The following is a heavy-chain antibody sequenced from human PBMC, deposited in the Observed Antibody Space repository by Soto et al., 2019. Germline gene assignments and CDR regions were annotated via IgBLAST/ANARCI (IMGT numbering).Heavy chain of an antibody. J-gene: IGHJ4*02. CDR3: AREPPAYCSGGSCYGFFDY. Sequence: EVQLLESGGGLVQPGGSLRLSCAASGFTFSSYAMSWVRQAPGKGLEWVSAISGSGGSTYYADSVKGRFTISRDNSKNTLYLKMNSLRAEDTAVYYCAREPPAYCSGGSCYGFFDYWGQGTLVTVSS. D-gene: IGHD2-15*01. V-gene: IGHV3-23*01. CDR2: ISGSGGST. CDR1: GFTFSSYA.